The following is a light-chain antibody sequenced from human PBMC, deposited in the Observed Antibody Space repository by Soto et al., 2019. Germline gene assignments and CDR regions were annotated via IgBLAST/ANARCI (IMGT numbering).Light chain of an antibody. CDR2: DVS. CDR3: SSYTSSSTYV. J-gene: IGLJ1*01. CDR1: SSDVGGYNY. Sequence: QSALTQSASVSGSPGQSITISCTGTSSDVGGYNYVSWYQQHPGKAPKLMIYDVSNRPSGVSNRFSGSKSGNTASLTISGLKAEDEADYYCSSYTSSSTYVFGTGTKVTVL. V-gene: IGLV2-14*01.